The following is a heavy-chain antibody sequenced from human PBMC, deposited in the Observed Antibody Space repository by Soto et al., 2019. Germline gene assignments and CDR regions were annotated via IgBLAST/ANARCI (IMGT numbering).Heavy chain of an antibody. Sequence: VQLVESGGGVVQPGRSLRLSCAASGFTFSSYGMHWVRQAPGKGLEWVAVISYDGSNKYYADSVKGRFTISRDNSKNTLYLQMNSLRAEDTAVYYCAKGEIAAASLYYGMDVWGQGTTVTVSS. J-gene: IGHJ6*02. CDR1: GFTFSSYG. D-gene: IGHD6-13*01. CDR2: ISYDGSNK. CDR3: AKGEIAAASLYYGMDV. V-gene: IGHV3-30*18.